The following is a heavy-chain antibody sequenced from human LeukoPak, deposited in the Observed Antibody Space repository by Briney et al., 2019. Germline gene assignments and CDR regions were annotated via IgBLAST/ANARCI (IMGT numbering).Heavy chain of an antibody. J-gene: IGHJ4*02. CDR1: GGSFSGYY. V-gene: IGHV4-34*01. D-gene: IGHD2-2*01. CDR3: ARARYCSSTSGPDNDY. Sequence: SETLSLTCAVYGGSFSGYYWSWIRQPPGKGLEWIGEINHSGSTNYNPSLKSRVTISVDTSKNQFSLKLSSVTAADTAVYYCARARYCSSTSGPDNDYWGQGTLVTVSS. CDR2: INHSGST.